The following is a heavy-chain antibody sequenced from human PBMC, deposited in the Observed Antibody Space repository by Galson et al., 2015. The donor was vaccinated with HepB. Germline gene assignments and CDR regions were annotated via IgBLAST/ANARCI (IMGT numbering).Heavy chain of an antibody. Sequence: SVKVSCKASGYDFNKYGLSWVRQAPGQGLEWMGWVSGYDGSANYAPKFQGRVTMTTKKSTGTAFMEMRRLRSDDTAVYYCARDSRLELQLNNYYSYGMDVWGQGTAVIVS. CDR1: GYDFNKYG. D-gene: IGHD1-7*01. CDR3: ARDSRLELQLNNYYSYGMDV. CDR2: VSGYDGSA. V-gene: IGHV1-18*01. J-gene: IGHJ6*02.